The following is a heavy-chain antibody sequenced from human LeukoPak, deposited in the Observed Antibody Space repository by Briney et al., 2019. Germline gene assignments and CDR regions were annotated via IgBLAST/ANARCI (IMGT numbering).Heavy chain of an antibody. J-gene: IGHJ5*02. Sequence: SETLSLTCAVYGGSFSGYYWSWIRQPPGKGLELIGEINHSGSTNYNPSLKSRVTISVDTSKNQFSLKLSSVTAADTAVYYCARAVGYCSSTSCYHGRFFDPWGQGTLVTVSS. D-gene: IGHD2-2*01. CDR2: INHSGST. CDR1: GGSFSGYY. CDR3: ARAVGYCSSTSCYHGRFFDP. V-gene: IGHV4-34*01.